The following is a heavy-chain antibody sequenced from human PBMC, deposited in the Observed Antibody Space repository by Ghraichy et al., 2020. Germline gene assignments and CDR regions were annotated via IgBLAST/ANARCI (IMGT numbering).Heavy chain of an antibody. D-gene: IGHD6-6*01. J-gene: IGHJ4*02. CDR3: ARERSIAALDY. CDR2: IYYSGST. Sequence: SETLSLTCTVSGGSVTSSSYYWGWIRQPPGKGLEWIGYIYYSGSTNYNAFLKSRVTISVDTSKNQFSLILSSVTAADTAVYYCARERSIAALDYWGQGTLVTVSS. V-gene: IGHV4-61*01. CDR1: GGSVTSSSYY.